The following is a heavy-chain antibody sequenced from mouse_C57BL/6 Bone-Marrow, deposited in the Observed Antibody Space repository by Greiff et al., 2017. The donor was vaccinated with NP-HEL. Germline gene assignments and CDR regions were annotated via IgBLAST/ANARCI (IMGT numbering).Heavy chain of an antibody. Sequence: VQLQQSGPELVKPGASVKISCKASGYAFSSSWMNWVKQRPGKGLEWIGRIYPGDGDTNYNGKFKGKATLTADKSSSTAYMQLSSLTSEDSAVYFCARWYGNYVRYNAMDYWGQGTSVTVSS. V-gene: IGHV1-82*01. CDR1: GYAFSSSW. J-gene: IGHJ4*01. CDR3: ARWYGNYVRYNAMDY. D-gene: IGHD2-10*02. CDR2: IYPGDGDT.